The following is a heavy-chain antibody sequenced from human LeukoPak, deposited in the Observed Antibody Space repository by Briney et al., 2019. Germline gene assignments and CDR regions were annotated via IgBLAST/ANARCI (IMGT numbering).Heavy chain of an antibody. V-gene: IGHV1-8*01. Sequence: GASVTVSCKTSVYTFTSYDINWVRQVPGQGLEWVGGMDGNSGKTAYAQNFLGRVTITRNSSISTAYMELSSLRSEDTAVYYCARLYYYASSGYDALDIWGQGTMVAVSS. D-gene: IGHD3-22*01. J-gene: IGHJ3*02. CDR1: VYTFTSYD. CDR3: ARLYYYASSGYDALDI. CDR2: MDGNSGKT.